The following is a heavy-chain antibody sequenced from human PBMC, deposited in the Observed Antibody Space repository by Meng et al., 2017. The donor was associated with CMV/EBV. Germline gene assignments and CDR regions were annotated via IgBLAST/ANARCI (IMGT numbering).Heavy chain of an antibody. D-gene: IGHD3-3*01. CDR2: IKSKTDGGTT. Sequence: GESLKISCAASGFTFSNAWMSWVRQAQGKGLEWVGRIKSKTDGGTTDYAAPVKGRFTISRDDSKNTLYLQMNSLKTEDTAVYYCTTVYRYYDFWSGIDYWGQGTLVTVSS. CDR3: TTVYRYYDFWSGIDY. V-gene: IGHV3-15*01. J-gene: IGHJ4*02. CDR1: GFTFSNAW.